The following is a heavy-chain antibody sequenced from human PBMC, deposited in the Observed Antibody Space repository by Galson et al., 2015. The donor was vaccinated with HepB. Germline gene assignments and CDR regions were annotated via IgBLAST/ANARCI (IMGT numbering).Heavy chain of an antibody. J-gene: IGHJ4*02. V-gene: IGHV3-15*01. CDR1: GFTFSNAW. Sequence: SLRLSCAASGFTFSNAWMNWVRQAPGKGLEWVGRIKSKPDGGTTDYAAPVKGRFTISRDDSKNTLYLQMNSLKTEDTAVYYCTTLDVYNSRDWGQGTLVTVSS. D-gene: IGHD5-24*01. CDR2: IKSKPDGGTT. CDR3: TTLDVYNSRD.